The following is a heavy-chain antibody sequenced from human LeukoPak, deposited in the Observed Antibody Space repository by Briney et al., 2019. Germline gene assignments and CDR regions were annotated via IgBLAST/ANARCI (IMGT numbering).Heavy chain of an antibody. CDR3: ARPTRGSSSTDY. Sequence: SETLSLTCAVYGGSFSGYYWSWIRQPPGKGLEWIGEINHSGSTNYNPSLKSRVTISVDTSKNQFSLKLSSVTAADTAVYYCARPTRGSSSTDYWGQGTLVTVSS. CDR1: GGSFSGYY. CDR2: INHSGST. V-gene: IGHV4-34*01. D-gene: IGHD6-6*01. J-gene: IGHJ4*02.